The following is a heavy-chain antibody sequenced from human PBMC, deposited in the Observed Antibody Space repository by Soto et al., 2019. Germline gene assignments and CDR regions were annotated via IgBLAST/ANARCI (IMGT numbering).Heavy chain of an antibody. Sequence: GGSLRLSCTASGFTFGDYAMSWVRQAPGKGLEWVGFIRSKAYGGTTEYAASVKGRFTISRDDSKSIAYLQMNSLKTEDTAVYYCTRVGFLEWLPDPWGQGTLVTVSS. J-gene: IGHJ5*02. D-gene: IGHD3-3*01. CDR3: TRVGFLEWLPDP. V-gene: IGHV3-49*04. CDR2: IRSKAYGGTT. CDR1: GFTFGDYA.